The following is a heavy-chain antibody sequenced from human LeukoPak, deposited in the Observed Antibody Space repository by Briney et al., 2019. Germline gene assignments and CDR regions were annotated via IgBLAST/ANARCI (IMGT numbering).Heavy chain of an antibody. CDR2: INPNNGGT. V-gene: IGHV1-2*02. D-gene: IGHD5-12*01. CDR1: GYTFTGYY. Sequence: ASLKVSCKASGYTFTGYYIHWVRQAPGQGLEWMGWINPNNGGTNYEQKFQGRVTMTRDTPISTAYMELNRPTSDDTPVYYCARDKYTGYETFDYWGQGTPVTVSS. CDR3: ARDKYTGYETFDY. J-gene: IGHJ4*02.